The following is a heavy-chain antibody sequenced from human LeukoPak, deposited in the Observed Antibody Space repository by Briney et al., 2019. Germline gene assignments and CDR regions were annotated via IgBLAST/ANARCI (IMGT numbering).Heavy chain of an antibody. CDR3: ARVGSSPTDDYYYYYMDV. D-gene: IGHD6-13*01. Sequence: ASVKVSCKASGYTFTSYYMHWVRQAPGQGLEWMGWISAYNGNTNYAQKFQGRVTITRNTSISTAYMELSSLRSEDTAVYYCARVGSSPTDDYYYYYMDVWGKGTTVTVSS. CDR1: GYTFTSYY. J-gene: IGHJ6*03. CDR2: ISAYNGNT. V-gene: IGHV1-8*03.